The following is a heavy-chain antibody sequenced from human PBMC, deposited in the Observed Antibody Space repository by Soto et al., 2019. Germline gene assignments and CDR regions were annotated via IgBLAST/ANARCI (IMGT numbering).Heavy chain of an antibody. V-gene: IGHV1-69*13. Sequence: GASVKVSCKASGGTFSSYAISWVRQAPGQGLEWMGGIIPIFGTANYAQEFQGRVTITADESTSTAYMELSSLRSEDTAVYYCARFDYGGHSWAYWGQGTLVTVSS. CDR1: GGTFSSYA. J-gene: IGHJ4*02. CDR3: ARFDYGGHSWAY. CDR2: IIPIFGTA. D-gene: IGHD4-17*01.